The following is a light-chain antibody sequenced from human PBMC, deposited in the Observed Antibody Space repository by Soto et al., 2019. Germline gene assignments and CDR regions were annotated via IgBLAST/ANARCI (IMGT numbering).Light chain of an antibody. V-gene: IGLV2-8*01. CDR1: SSDVGGCKF. CDR3: SACAGSNNPYV. CDR2: EVS. J-gene: IGLJ1*01. Sequence: QSALTQPPSASGSPGQSVTISCTGTSSDVGGCKFVSWYQQYPGKAPKLIIYEVSKRPSGVPDRFSGFKSGNTASLTVSGLRAEDEADYYCSACAGSNNPYVFGTGTKLTVL.